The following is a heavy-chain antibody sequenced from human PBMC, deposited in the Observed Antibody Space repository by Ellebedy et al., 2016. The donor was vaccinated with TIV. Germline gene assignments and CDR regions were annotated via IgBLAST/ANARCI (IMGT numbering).Heavy chain of an antibody. CDR2: INPNSGGT. J-gene: IGHJ4*02. D-gene: IGHD1-26*01. Sequence: ASVKVSXXASGYTFTGYYMHWVRQAPGQGLEWMGWINPNSGGTNYAQKFQGWVTMTRDTSISTAYMELSRLRSDDTAVYYCARDYTYSGSYYSYLGYWGQGTLVTVSS. CDR3: ARDYTYSGSYYSYLGY. CDR1: GYTFTGYY. V-gene: IGHV1-2*04.